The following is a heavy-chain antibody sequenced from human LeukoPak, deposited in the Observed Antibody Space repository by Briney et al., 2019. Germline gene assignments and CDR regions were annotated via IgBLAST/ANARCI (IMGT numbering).Heavy chain of an antibody. CDR3: ARGGTYGETGDAFDI. V-gene: IGHV1-18*01. D-gene: IGHD1-14*01. Sequence: GASVKVSCKASGYTFTSYGISWVRQAPGQGLEWMGWISAYNGNTNYAQKLQGRVTMTTDTSTSTAYMELRSRRSDDTAVYYCARGGTYGETGDAFDIWGQGTMVTVSS. CDR2: ISAYNGNT. CDR1: GYTFTSYG. J-gene: IGHJ3*02.